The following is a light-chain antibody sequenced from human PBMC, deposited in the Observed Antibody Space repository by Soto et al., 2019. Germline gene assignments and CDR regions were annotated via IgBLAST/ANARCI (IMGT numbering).Light chain of an antibody. Sequence: DIQLTQSPSFLSASVGDRVTITCRASQGISSYLAWYQQKPGKAPKLLIYAASTSQSVVPSRFSGSGSGTEFTLTISSLQPEDFATYYCQQLNSYLLYTFGQGTKLEIK. CDR2: AAS. V-gene: IGKV1-9*01. CDR3: QQLNSYLLYT. CDR1: QGISSY. J-gene: IGKJ2*01.